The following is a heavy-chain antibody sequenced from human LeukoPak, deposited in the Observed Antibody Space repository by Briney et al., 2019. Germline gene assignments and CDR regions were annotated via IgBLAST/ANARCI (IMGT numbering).Heavy chain of an antibody. CDR1: GGSISSYY. J-gene: IGHJ4*02. CDR3: ARAGHNHGIYYFDY. V-gene: IGHV4-59*01. CDR2: IYYSGST. Sequence: SETLSLTCTVSGGSISSYYWSWIRQPPGKGLEWIGYIYYSGSTNYNPSLKSRVTISVDTSKNQFSLKLSSVTAADTAVYYCARAGHNHGIYYFDYWGQGTLVTVSS. D-gene: IGHD5-18*01.